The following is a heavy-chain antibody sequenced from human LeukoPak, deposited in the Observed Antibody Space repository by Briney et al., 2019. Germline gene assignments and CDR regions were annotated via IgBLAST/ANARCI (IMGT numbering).Heavy chain of an antibody. J-gene: IGHJ4*02. CDR2: LSGYDGKT. CDR3: ARDRVYDYSNPRGFDY. CDR1: GYPFTSFG. Sequence: ASVRVSCKASGYPFTSFGISWVRQAPGQGLEWMGWLSGYDGKTKYADNLQGRVTMTTDTSTSTAYMELGSLRSDDMAVYYCARDRVYDYSNPRGFDYWGQGTLVTVSS. V-gene: IGHV1-18*03. D-gene: IGHD4-11*01.